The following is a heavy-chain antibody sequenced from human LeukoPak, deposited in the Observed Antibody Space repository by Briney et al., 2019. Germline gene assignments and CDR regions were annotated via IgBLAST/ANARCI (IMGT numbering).Heavy chain of an antibody. V-gene: IGHV3-23*01. D-gene: IGHD3-22*01. Sequence: GGSLRLSCAASGFTFSNYAMSWVRQAPGKGLEWVSTISGSGGSTYYADSVKGRFTISRDNSKNTLYLQMNSLRAEDTAVYYCAKDSQTYDSSGYYFRPDYWGQGTLVTVSS. CDR2: ISGSGGST. CDR3: AKDSQTYDSSGYYFRPDY. CDR1: GFTFSNYA. J-gene: IGHJ4*02.